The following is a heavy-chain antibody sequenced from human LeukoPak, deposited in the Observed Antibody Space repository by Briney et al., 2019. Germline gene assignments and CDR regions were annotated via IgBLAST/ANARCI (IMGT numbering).Heavy chain of an antibody. D-gene: IGHD5-24*01. V-gene: IGHV3-11*04. CDR2: ISSSGNTI. CDR3: ARALWGYNLIDYYYYYMDV. CDR1: GFTFSDYY. Sequence: GGSLRLSCAASGFTFSDYYMSWIRQAPGKGLEWVSYISSSGNTIYYADSVRGRFTISRDNAKNSLYLQMNSLRGEDSAVYFCARALWGYNLIDYYYYYMDVWGKGTTVTVSS. J-gene: IGHJ6*03.